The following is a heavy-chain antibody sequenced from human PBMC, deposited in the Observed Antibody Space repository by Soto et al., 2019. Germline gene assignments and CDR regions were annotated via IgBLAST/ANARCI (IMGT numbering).Heavy chain of an antibody. Sequence: PGESLKISCKASGYNFTTFWISWMRQVPGKGLEWMGRIDPSDSYSNYSPSFQGHITISADKSISTAYLHFSNLKASDTAVYYCARHFPLPTDLQFYYYYYYGVDVWGHGTAVTVSS. V-gene: IGHV5-10-1*01. CDR1: GYNFTTFW. CDR2: IDPSDSYS. D-gene: IGHD3-3*02. J-gene: IGHJ6*02. CDR3: ARHFPLPTDLQFYYYYYYGVDV.